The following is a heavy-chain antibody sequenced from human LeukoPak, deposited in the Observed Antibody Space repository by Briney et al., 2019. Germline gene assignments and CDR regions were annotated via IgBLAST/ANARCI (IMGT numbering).Heavy chain of an antibody. CDR3: ARAYHNGYCTNGVCSGPLYYYYYMDV. D-gene: IGHD2-8*01. Sequence: GGSLRPSCAASGFTFSIYSMNWVRQAPGKGLEWVSSISSSSSYIYYADSVKGRFTISRDNAKNSLYLQMNSLRAEDTAVYYCARAYHNGYCTNGVCSGPLYYYYYMDVWGKGTTVTVSS. J-gene: IGHJ6*03. CDR1: GFTFSIYS. V-gene: IGHV3-21*01. CDR2: ISSSSSYI.